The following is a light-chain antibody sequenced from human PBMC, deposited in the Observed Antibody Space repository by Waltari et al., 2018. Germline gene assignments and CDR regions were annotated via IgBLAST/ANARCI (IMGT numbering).Light chain of an antibody. J-gene: IGKJ5*01. CDR3: QQYSAIPLT. V-gene: IGKV4-1*01. Sequence: DIVMTQSPESLTVSLGERATINCRSSQSVLSSSSNKNSLAWYQQKPGQPPKLLIYWASTRESGVPDRFSGSGSGADFTLTISSLQDEDVAVYYCQQYSAIPLTFGQGTRLEIK. CDR1: QSVLSSSSNKNS. CDR2: WAS.